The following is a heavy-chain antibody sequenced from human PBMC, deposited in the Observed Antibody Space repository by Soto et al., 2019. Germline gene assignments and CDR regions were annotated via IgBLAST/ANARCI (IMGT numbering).Heavy chain of an antibody. V-gene: IGHV4-59*01. CDR1: GGSISSYY. CDR3: ARVAVAGTRVDY. Sequence: PSETLSLTWTVSGGSISSYYWSWIRQPPGKGLEWIGYIYYSGSTNYNPSLKSRVTISVDTSKNQFSLKLSSVTAADTAVYYCARVAVAGTRVDYWGQGTLVTVSS. J-gene: IGHJ4*02. D-gene: IGHD6-19*01. CDR2: IYYSGST.